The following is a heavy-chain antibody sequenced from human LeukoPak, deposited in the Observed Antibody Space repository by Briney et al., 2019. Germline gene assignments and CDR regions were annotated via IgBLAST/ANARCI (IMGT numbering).Heavy chain of an antibody. CDR1: GFTFSSYG. J-gene: IGHJ3*01. CDR2: IWYDGSNN. Sequence: PGRSLRLSCAASGFTFSSYGMHRVRQAPGKGLEWVAVIWYDGSNNYYADSVKGRFTISRDNSKNTLYLQMNSLRAEDTAVYYCARDNEGYSSSDAFDVWGQGTMVTVSS. V-gene: IGHV3-33*01. CDR3: ARDNEGYSSSDAFDV. D-gene: IGHD6-6*01.